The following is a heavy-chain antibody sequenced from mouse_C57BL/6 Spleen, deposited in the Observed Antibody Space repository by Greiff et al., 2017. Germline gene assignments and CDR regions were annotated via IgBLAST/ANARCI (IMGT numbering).Heavy chain of an antibody. J-gene: IGHJ3*01. CDR3: SITHYYGNYPAWCAC. CDR1: GYTFTSYW. CDR2: IPPTDSDT. Sequence: QVQLQQPGAELVKPGASVKVSCKASGYTFTSYWMHWVKQRPGQGLEWIGRIPPTDSDTNYNQKFKGKATLAVDKSSSTAYMQLSSLTSEDSAVYYCSITHYYGNYPAWCACWGQGTLVTVSA. D-gene: IGHD2-1*01. V-gene: IGHV1-74*01.